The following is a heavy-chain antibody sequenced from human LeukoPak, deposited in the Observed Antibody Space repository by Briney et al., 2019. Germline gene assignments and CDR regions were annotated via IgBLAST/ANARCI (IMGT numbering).Heavy chain of an antibody. CDR3: AELGITMIGGV. Sequence: GGSLRLSCAASGFSVSTFYMSWVRQAPGKGLEWVSYISSSGSTIYYADSVKGRFTISRDNAKNSLYLQMNSLRAEDTAVYYCAELGITMIGGVRGKGTTVTISS. CDR2: ISSSGSTI. CDR1: GFSVSTFY. J-gene: IGHJ6*04. V-gene: IGHV3-48*03. D-gene: IGHD3-10*02.